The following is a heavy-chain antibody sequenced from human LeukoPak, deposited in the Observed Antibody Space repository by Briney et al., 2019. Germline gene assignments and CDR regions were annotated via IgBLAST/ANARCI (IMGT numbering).Heavy chain of an antibody. CDR2: IKSKTDGGTT. CDR1: GFTFSNAW. Sequence: GGSLRLSCAASGFTFSNAWMSWVRQAPGKGLEWVGRIKSKTDGGTTDYAAPVKGRFTISRDDSKNTLYLQMNSLKTEDTAVYYCTTDRQYYDILTGYQEIDYWGQGTLDTVSS. J-gene: IGHJ4*02. CDR3: TTDRQYYDILTGYQEIDY. V-gene: IGHV3-15*01. D-gene: IGHD3-9*01.